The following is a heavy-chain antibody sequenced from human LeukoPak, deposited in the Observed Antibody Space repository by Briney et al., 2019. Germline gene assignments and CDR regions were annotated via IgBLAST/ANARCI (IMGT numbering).Heavy chain of an antibody. D-gene: IGHD6-6*01. V-gene: IGHV1-69*13. J-gene: IGHJ4*02. Sequence: SVNVSCKASGGTFSSYAISWVRQAPGQGLEWMGGIIPIFGTANYAQKFQGRVTITADESTSTAYMELSSLRSEDTAVYYCARGYSSSSVGFDYWGQGTLVTVSS. CDR1: GGTFSSYA. CDR2: IIPIFGTA. CDR3: ARGYSSSSVGFDY.